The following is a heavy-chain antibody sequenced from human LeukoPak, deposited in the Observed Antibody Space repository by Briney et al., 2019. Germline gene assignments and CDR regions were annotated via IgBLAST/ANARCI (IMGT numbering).Heavy chain of an antibody. V-gene: IGHV3-48*03. J-gene: IGHJ4*02. CDR2: ISGTAGTI. CDR3: ARAKWRRGTFNY. D-gene: IGHD5-12*01. Sequence: GGSLRLSCAASGFTFSSYEMNWVRQAPGKGLEWVSYISGTAGTIYYADSVKGRFTISRVNAKNSLYLQMNSLRAEDTALYYCARAKWRRGTFNYWGQGTLVTVSS. CDR1: GFTFSSYE.